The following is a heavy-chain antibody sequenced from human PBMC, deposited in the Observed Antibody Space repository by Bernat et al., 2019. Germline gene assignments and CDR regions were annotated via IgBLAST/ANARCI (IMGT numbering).Heavy chain of an antibody. J-gene: IGHJ2*01. V-gene: IGHV4-31*03. CDR1: GGSISSGFNY. CDR2: IYYSGST. D-gene: IGHD4-23*01. CDR3: ARGGLGGNSSNWYFDL. Sequence: QVQLQESGPGLVKPSQTLSLACTVSGGSISSGFNYWTWIRQRPSKGLEWIGYIYYSGSTDYNPSLKSRVTISVDTSKNQFSLKLSSVTAADTAVYYCARGGLGGNSSNWYFDLWGRGTLVTVSS.